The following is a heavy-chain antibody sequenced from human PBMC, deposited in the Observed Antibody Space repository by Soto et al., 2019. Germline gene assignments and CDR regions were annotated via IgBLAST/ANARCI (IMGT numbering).Heavy chain of an antibody. CDR3: ASDF. CDR1: GFTFGNYG. Sequence: EVRMLQSGGGLVQPGGSLRLSCTVSGFTFGNYGMSWVRQAPGRGLQWVSTIDTSGGITYYADSVKGRFTISRDNSKKTLYLQLSSLRDDDTAVYYCASDFWGRGTLVTVSS. CDR2: IDTSGGIT. J-gene: IGHJ4*02. V-gene: IGHV3-23*05.